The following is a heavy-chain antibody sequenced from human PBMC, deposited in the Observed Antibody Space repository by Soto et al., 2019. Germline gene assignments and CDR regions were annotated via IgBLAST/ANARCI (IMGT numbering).Heavy chain of an antibody. CDR1: GGTFSSYA. V-gene: IGHV1-69*13. Sequence: ASVKVSCKASGGTFSSYAISWVRQAPGQGLEWMGGIIPIFGTANYAQKFQGRVTITADESTSTAYMELSSLRSEDTAVYYCATIGYCSGGSCPERPYYYGMDVWGQGTTVTVSS. CDR2: IIPIFGTA. D-gene: IGHD2-15*01. CDR3: ATIGYCSGGSCPERPYYYGMDV. J-gene: IGHJ6*02.